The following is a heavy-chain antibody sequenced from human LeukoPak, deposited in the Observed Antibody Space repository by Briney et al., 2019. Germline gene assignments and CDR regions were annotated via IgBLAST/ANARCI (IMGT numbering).Heavy chain of an antibody. CDR2: IIPILGIA. CDR3: AKGDTAMVGFDP. CDR1: GGTFSSYT. D-gene: IGHD5-18*01. J-gene: IGHJ5*02. V-gene: IGHV1-69*02. Sequence: SVKVSCKASGGTFSSYTISWVRQAPGQGLEWMGRIIPILGIANYAQKFQGRVTITADKSTSTAYMELSSLRSEDAAVYYCAKGDTAMVGFDPWGQGTLVTVSS.